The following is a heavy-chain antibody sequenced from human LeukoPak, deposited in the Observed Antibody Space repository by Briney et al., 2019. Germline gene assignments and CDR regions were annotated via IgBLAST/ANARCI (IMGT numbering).Heavy chain of an antibody. V-gene: IGHV3-11*01. Sequence: PGGSLRLSCAASGFTFSDYYMSWIRQAPGKGLEWVSYISSSGSTIYYADSVKGRFTISRDNAKNSLYLQMNSLRAEDTAVYYCARDPSVGTSNYWFDPWGQGTLVTVSS. CDR2: ISSSGSTI. CDR3: ARDPSVGTSNYWFDP. D-gene: IGHD1-7*01. J-gene: IGHJ5*02. CDR1: GFTFSDYY.